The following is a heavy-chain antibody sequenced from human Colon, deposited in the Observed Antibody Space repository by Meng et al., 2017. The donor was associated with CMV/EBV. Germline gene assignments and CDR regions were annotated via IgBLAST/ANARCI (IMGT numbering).Heavy chain of an antibody. D-gene: IGHD3-16*02. CDR3: ARKGWNYREAFDM. V-gene: IGHV3-48*03. Sequence: GESLKISCATSGFTLSSYDMHWVRQAPGKGLEWISHISTQSLTTVYADSVKGRFNISRDNAKNSVYLQMNSLRAEDTAVYYCARKGWNYREAFDMWGQGTRVTVSS. J-gene: IGHJ3*02. CDR1: GFTLSSYD. CDR2: ISTQSLTT.